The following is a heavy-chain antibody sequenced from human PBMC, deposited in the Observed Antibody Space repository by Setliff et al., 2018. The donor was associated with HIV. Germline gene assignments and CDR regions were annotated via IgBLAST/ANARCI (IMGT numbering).Heavy chain of an antibody. CDR3: MRGRSITIFGVAYFDF. CDR2: INHSGST. D-gene: IGHD3-3*01. Sequence: KPSETLSLTCAVYGGSFSGYYWNWIRQPPGKGLEWIGEINHSGSTNYNPSLKSRVTISVDMSNNQFSLKVTSVTAADTAVYYCMRGRSITIFGVAYFDFWGQGTQVTVSS. CDR1: GGSFSGYY. V-gene: IGHV4-34*01. J-gene: IGHJ4*02.